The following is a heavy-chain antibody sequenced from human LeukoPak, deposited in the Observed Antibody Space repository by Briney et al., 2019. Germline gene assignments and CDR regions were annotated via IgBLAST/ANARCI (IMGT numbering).Heavy chain of an antibody. V-gene: IGHV4-31*03. CDR3: ARERQYSSGWYSPGSFDY. CDR2: IYYSGST. Sequence: SETLSLTCTVSGGSISSGGYYWSWIRQHPGKGLEWIGYIYYSGSTYYNPSLKSRVTISVDTSKNQFPLKLSSVTAADTAVYYCARERQYSSGWYSPGSFDYWGQGTLVTVSS. D-gene: IGHD6-19*01. CDR1: GGSISSGGYY. J-gene: IGHJ4*02.